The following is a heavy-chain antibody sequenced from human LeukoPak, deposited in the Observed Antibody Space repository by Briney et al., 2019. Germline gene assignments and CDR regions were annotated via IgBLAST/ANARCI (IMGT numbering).Heavy chain of an antibody. Sequence: GSPRLSCAASGFTFNRYRMSWLRQAPGKGLEWVANINQDGSERHYADSVEGRFVISRDNDKNSVSLQLNSPRVEDTAVYYCAKDRSSSTFDYWGQGTLVTVSS. CDR2: INQDGSER. CDR3: AKDRSSSTFDY. CDR1: GFTFNRYR. J-gene: IGHJ4*02. D-gene: IGHD6-6*01. V-gene: IGHV3-7*01.